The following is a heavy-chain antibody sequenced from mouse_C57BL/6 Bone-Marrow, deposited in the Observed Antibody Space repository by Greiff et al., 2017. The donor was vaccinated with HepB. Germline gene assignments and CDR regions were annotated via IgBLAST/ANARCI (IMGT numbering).Heavy chain of an antibody. CDR1: GFTFSDYY. Sequence: EVKVVESGGGLVQPGGSLKLSCAASGFTFSDYYMYWVRQTPEKRLEWVAYISNGGGSTYYPDTVKGRFTISRDNAKNTLYLQMSRLKSEDTAMYYCAIKDWYFDVWGTGTTVTVSS. CDR3: AIKDWYFDV. D-gene: IGHD1-3*01. CDR2: ISNGGGST. V-gene: IGHV5-12*01. J-gene: IGHJ1*03.